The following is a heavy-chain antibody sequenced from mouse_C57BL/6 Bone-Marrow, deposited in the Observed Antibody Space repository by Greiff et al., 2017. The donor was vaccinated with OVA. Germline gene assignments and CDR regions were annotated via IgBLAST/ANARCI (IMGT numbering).Heavy chain of an antibody. D-gene: IGHD4-1*01. V-gene: IGHV3-5*01. Sequence: EVQLQQSGPGLVKPSQTVFLTCTVTGISITTGNYRWSWIRQFPGNKLEWIGYIYYSGTITYNPSHTSRTTITRDTPKNQFFLEMNSLTAEDTATDYCAREREAFNWDVGGGFDYWGQGTTLTVSS. J-gene: IGHJ2*01. CDR1: GISITTGNYR. CDR2: IYYSGTI. CDR3: AREREAFNWDVGGGFDY.